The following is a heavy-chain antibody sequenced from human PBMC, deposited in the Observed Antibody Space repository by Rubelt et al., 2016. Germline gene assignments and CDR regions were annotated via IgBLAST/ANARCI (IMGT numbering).Heavy chain of an antibody. Sequence: GRVTITADKSTSTAYMELSSLRSEDTAVYYCARDPIFEMAQGSYYFDYWGQGTLVTVSS. D-gene: IGHD5-24*01. J-gene: IGHJ4*02. V-gene: IGHV1-69*04. CDR3: ARDPIFEMAQGSYYFDY.